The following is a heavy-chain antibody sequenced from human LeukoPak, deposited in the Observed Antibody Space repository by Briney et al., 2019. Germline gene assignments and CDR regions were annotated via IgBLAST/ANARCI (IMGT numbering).Heavy chain of an antibody. Sequence: GGSLRLSCAASGFTFSHYSIDWVRQAPGKGLERVSSITSSSSHTYYADSVKGRFTISRDNAKNSLYLQMNSLRAEDTAIYYCARVKMGATVTTFHYYCMDVWGVGTTVTVSS. V-gene: IGHV3-21*01. CDR3: ARVKMGATVTTFHYYCMDV. CDR2: ITSSSSHT. CDR1: GFTFSHYS. J-gene: IGHJ6*03. D-gene: IGHD4-11*01.